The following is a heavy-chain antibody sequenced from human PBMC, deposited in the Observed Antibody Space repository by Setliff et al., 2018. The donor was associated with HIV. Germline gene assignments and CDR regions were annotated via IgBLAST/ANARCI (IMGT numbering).Heavy chain of an antibody. D-gene: IGHD2-15*01. V-gene: IGHV4-38-2*01. Sequence: SETLSLTCCVSGYSITNGYYWGWFRQSPGKGLEWIATIYQTGSIYYNPSLQNRVTLLLDMSKNQFSLKLSSVTAADTAVYYCARQAWHSGRNGYFVDYWGQGTLVTVSS. J-gene: IGHJ4*02. CDR3: ARQAWHSGRNGYFVDY. CDR2: IYQTGSI. CDR1: GYSITNGYY.